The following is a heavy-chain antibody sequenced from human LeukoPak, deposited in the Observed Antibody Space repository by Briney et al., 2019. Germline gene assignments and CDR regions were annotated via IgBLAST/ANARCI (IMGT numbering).Heavy chain of an antibody. J-gene: IGHJ6*02. Sequence: ASVKVSCKASGYTFTSYYMHWVRQAPGQGLEWMGIINPSGGSTSYAQKFQGRVTMTRDTSTSTVYMELSSLRSEDTAVYYCARGGAGTTNLNYYYYGMDVWGQGTTVTVFS. CDR2: INPSGGST. D-gene: IGHD1-1*01. V-gene: IGHV1-46*01. CDR3: ARGGAGTTNLNYYYYGMDV. CDR1: GYTFTSYY.